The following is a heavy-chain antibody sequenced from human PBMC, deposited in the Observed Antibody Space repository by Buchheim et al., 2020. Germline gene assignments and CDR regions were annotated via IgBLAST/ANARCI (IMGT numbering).Heavy chain of an antibody. CDR1: GGFISSGSYY. CDR2: VHTSGST. V-gene: IGHV4-61*02. J-gene: IGHJ6*02. D-gene: IGHD1-1*01. CDR3: ASHTTPLEPHQLYFYYYGMDV. Sequence: QVQLLESGPGLVKPSQTLSVTCTVSGGFISSGSYYWSWIRQSAGKGLEWIGRVHTSGSTHYNPSLKSRVTIFLDTSKNQFFLTLNSVTAGDTAVYYCASHTTPLEPHQLYFYYYGMDVWGQGT.